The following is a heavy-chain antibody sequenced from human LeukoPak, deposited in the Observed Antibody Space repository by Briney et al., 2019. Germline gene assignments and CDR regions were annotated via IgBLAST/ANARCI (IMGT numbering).Heavy chain of an antibody. J-gene: IGHJ6*02. CDR3: ARGYWLPTEYYYYYGMDV. CDR1: GGTFSSYA. CDR2: IIPIFGTA. V-gene: IGHV1-69*13. D-gene: IGHD2-21*01. Sequence: SVKVSCKASGGTFSSYAISWVRQAPGQGLEWMGGIIPIFGTANYAQKFQGRVTITADESTSTAYMELSSLRSEDTAVYYCARGYWLPTEYYYYYGMDVWGQGTTVTVSS.